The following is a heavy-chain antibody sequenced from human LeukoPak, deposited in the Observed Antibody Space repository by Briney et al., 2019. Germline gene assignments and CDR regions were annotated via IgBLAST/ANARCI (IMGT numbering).Heavy chain of an antibody. Sequence: ASVKVSFKASGYTFTSYDINWVRQATGQGLEWMGWMNPNSGNTGYAQKFQGRVTMTRSTSISTAYMELSSLRSEDTAVYYCAVIRGYSYGFDYWGQGTLVTVSS. V-gene: IGHV1-8*01. CDR2: MNPNSGNT. CDR1: GYTFTSYD. D-gene: IGHD5-18*01. J-gene: IGHJ4*02. CDR3: AVIRGYSYGFDY.